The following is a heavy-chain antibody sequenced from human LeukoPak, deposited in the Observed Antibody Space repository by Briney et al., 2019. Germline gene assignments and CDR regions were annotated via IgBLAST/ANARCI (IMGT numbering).Heavy chain of an antibody. D-gene: IGHD2-2*01. CDR2: IYHSGST. CDR3: ARDRNVLVVPAAIPGGFDP. V-gene: IGHV4-4*02. J-gene: IGHJ5*02. CDR1: GGSISSSNW. Sequence: PSGTLSPTCAVSGGSISSSNWWSWVRQPPGKGLEWIGEIYHSGSTNYNPSLKSRVTISVDKSKNQFSLKLSSVTAADTAVYYCARDRNVLVVPAAIPGGFDPWGQGTLVTVSS.